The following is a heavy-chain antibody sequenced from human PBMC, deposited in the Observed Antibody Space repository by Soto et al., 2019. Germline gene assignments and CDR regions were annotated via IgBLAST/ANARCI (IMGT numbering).Heavy chain of an antibody. Sequence: GGSLRLSCAASGFTINNYWMHWVRQAPGKGLVWVSRIKSDGSNTTYADSVKGRFTISRDNAKNTLYLQMNSLRAEDTAVYYCARSDWFDPWGQGTLVTVSS. V-gene: IGHV3-74*01. CDR3: ARSDWFDP. J-gene: IGHJ5*02. CDR1: GFTINNYW. CDR2: IKSDGSNT.